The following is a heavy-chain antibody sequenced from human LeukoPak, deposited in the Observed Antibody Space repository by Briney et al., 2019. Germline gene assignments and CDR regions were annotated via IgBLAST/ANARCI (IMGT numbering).Heavy chain of an antibody. V-gene: IGHV3-30-3*01. CDR3: AREVWGIVGATTYFDY. CDR1: GFTFSSYA. CDR2: ISYDGSNK. Sequence: GRSLRLSCAASGFTFSSYAMHWVRQAPGKGLEWVAVISYDGSNKYYADSVKGRFTISRDNSKTTLYLQMNSLRAEDTAVYYCAREVWGIVGATTYFDYWGQGTLVTVSS. J-gene: IGHJ4*02. D-gene: IGHD1-26*01.